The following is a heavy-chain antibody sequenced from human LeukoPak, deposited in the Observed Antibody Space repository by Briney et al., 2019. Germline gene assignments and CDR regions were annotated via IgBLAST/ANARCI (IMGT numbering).Heavy chain of an antibody. D-gene: IGHD5-12*01. CDR2: ISGSGGST. J-gene: IGHJ4*02. CDR3: AKAPGYSGYAPRGY. V-gene: IGHV3-23*01. Sequence: GGSLRLPCAASGFTFSSYAMSWVRQAPGKGLEWVSAISGSGGSTYYADSVKGRFTISRDNSKNTLYLQMNSLRAEDTAVYYCAKAPGYSGYAPRGYWGQGTLVTVSS. CDR1: GFTFSSYA.